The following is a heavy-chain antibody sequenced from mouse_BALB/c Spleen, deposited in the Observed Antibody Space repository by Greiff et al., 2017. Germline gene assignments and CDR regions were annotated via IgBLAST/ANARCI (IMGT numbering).Heavy chain of an antibody. CDR3: ARSELTGSAMDY. CDR1: GYTFTSYT. D-gene: IGHD4-1*01. J-gene: IGHJ4*01. V-gene: IGHV1-4*01. CDR2: INPSSGYT. Sequence: VQRVESGAELARPGASVKMSCKASGYTFTSYTMHWVKQRPGQGLEWIGYINPSSGYTNYNQKFKDKATLTADKSSSTAYMQLSSLTSEDSAVYYCARSELTGSAMDYWGQGTSVTVSS.